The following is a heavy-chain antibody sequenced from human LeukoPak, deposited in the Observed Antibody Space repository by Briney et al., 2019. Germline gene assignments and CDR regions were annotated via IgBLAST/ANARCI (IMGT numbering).Heavy chain of an antibody. CDR3: ARVLSGYYDSSGYPLKY. J-gene: IGHJ4*02. CDR2: ISSAGSVI. CDR1: GFTFSDYY. Sequence: PGGSLRLSCAASGFTFSDYYMSWIRQAPGKGLEWVSYISSAGSVIYYADSVKGRFTISRDNAKNSLYLQMNSLRAEDTAVYYCARVLSGYYDSSGYPLKYWGQGTLVTVSS. V-gene: IGHV3-11*04. D-gene: IGHD3-22*01.